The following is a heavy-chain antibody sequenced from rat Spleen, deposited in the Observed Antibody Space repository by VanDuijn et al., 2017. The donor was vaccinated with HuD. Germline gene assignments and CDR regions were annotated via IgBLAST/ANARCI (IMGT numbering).Heavy chain of an antibody. CDR2: ISPSGTGT. CDR1: GFTFNKYW. V-gene: IGHV5-31*01. CDR3: VRQDTSGYSNWFTY. D-gene: IGHD4-3*01. Sequence: EVQLVESGGGLVQPGRSLKLSCEASGFTFNKYWMTWIRQSPGKGLEWVASISPSGTGTYYRDSVKGRFTVSRDNAKSTLSLQMDSLRSEDTATYYCVRQDTSGYSNWFTYWGQGTLVTVSS. J-gene: IGHJ3*01.